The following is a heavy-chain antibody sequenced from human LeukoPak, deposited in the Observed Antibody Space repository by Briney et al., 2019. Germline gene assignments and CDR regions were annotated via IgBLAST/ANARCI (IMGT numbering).Heavy chain of an antibody. D-gene: IGHD1-26*01. Sequence: GESLKISCKGSGYSLTSYWIGWVRQLPGKGLEWMGIIYPGDSDTRYSPSFQGQVTISANKSISTAYLQWSSLKASDTAMYYCARRGIVGATTPNAFDIWGQGTMVTVSS. J-gene: IGHJ3*02. CDR3: ARRGIVGATTPNAFDI. CDR2: IYPGDSDT. V-gene: IGHV5-51*01. CDR1: GYSLTSYW.